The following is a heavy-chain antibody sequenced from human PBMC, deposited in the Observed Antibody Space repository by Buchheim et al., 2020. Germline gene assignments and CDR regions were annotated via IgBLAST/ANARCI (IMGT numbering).Heavy chain of an antibody. CDR1: GFTFSSYA. CDR2: ISGSGGST. Sequence: EVQLLESGGGLVQPGGSLRLFCAASGFTFSSYAMSWVRQAPGKGLEWVSAISGSGGSTYYADSVKGRFTISRDNSKHTLYLQMNSLRAEDTAVYYCAKDAGLEASGYYYLLFFDYWGQGTL. V-gene: IGHV3-23*01. D-gene: IGHD3-22*01. J-gene: IGHJ4*02. CDR3: AKDAGLEASGYYYLLFFDY.